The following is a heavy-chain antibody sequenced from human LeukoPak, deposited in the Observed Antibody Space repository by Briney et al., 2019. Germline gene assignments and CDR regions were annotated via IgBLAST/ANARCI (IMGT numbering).Heavy chain of an antibody. CDR1: GYTFTGYY. J-gene: IGHJ5*02. D-gene: IGHD3-10*01. CDR2: IIPIFGTA. CDR3: ARGDYYGSGSYYYNWFDP. V-gene: IGHV1-69*13. Sequence: SVKVSCKASGYTFTGYYMHWVRQAPGQGLEWMGGIIPIFGTANYAQKFQGRVTITADESTSTAYMELSSLRSEDTAVYYCARGDYYGSGSYYYNWFDPWGQGTLVTVSS.